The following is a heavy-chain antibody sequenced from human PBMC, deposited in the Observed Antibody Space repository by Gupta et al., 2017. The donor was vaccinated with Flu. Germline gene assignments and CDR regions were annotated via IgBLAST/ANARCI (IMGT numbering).Heavy chain of an antibody. CDR1: GGSFSGYY. J-gene: IGHJ3*02. D-gene: IGHD6-13*01. Sequence: QVQLQQWGAGLLKPSETLSLTCAVYGGSFSGYYWSWIRQPPGKGLEWIGEINHSGSTNYNPSLKSRVTIAVDTSKNQFSLKRSSVTAADTAVYYCARGLSSSWYLRGGTGAFDIWGQGKMVTVSS. CDR2: INHSGST. CDR3: ARGLSSSWYLRGGTGAFDI. V-gene: IGHV4-34*01.